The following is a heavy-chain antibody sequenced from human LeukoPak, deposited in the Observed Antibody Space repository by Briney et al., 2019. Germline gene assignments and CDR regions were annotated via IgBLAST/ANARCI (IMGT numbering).Heavy chain of an antibody. CDR1: GGSINSYY. D-gene: IGHD3-10*01. J-gene: IGHJ4*02. Sequence: PSETLSLTCSVSGGSINSYYWGWVRQSAGKGLEWIGRIYTTGATHYSPSLKSRLTMSLGTSKNQISVKLRSVAAADTAVYYCGRQGYTASYYFVDYWSQGTLVTVSS. CDR2: IYTTGAT. CDR3: GRQGYTASYYFVDY. V-gene: IGHV4-4*07.